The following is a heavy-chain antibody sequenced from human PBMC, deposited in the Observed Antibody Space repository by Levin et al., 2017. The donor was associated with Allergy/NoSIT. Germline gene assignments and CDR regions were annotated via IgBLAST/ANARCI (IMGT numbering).Heavy chain of an antibody. CDR3: ARFGGGYDRAFDY. CDR1: GGSISSYY. V-gene: IGHV4-59*01. CDR2: IYYIGST. J-gene: IGHJ4*02. Sequence: SETLSLTCTVSGGSISSYYWSWIRQPPGKGLEWIAYIYYIGSTNYNPSLKSRVTISVDTSKNQFSLKLSSVTAADTAVYYCARFGGGYDRAFDYWGQGTLVTVSS. D-gene: IGHD5-12*01.